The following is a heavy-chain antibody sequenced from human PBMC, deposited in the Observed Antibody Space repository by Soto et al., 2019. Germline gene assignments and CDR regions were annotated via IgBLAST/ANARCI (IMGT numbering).Heavy chain of an antibody. CDR1: GFTFSSYG. CDR2: ISYDGSNK. J-gene: IGHJ6*03. V-gene: IGHV3-30*18. CDR3: AKKSHVHDYYVSGRTPGTHFYYYYYYMDV. Sequence: SLRLSCAASGFTFSSYGMHWVRQAPGKGLEWVAVISYDGSNKYYADSVKGRFTTSRDNSKNTLYLQMNSLRAEDTAVYYCAKKSHVHDYYVSGRTPGTHFYYYYYYMDVWGKGTTVTVSS. D-gene: IGHD3-10*01.